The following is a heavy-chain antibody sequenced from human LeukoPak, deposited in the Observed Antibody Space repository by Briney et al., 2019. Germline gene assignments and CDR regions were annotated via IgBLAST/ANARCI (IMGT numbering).Heavy chain of an antibody. J-gene: IGHJ3*02. CDR3: ATVLGIRDAFDI. CDR2: MNPNSGNT. CDR1: GYTFTSYD. Sequence: ASVKVSCKASGYTFTSYDINWVRQATGQGLEWMGWMNPNSGNTGYAQKFQGRVTITRNTSISTAYMELSSLRSEDTAVYYCATVLGIRDAFDIWGQGTMVTVSS. V-gene: IGHV1-8*03. D-gene: IGHD7-27*01.